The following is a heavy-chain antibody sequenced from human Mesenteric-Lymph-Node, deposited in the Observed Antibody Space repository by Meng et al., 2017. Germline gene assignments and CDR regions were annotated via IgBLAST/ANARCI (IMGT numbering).Heavy chain of an antibody. J-gene: IGHJ5*02. CDR1: CGSFSGYY. V-gene: IGHV4-34*01. Sequence: VQLQQWGAGLLKPSETLSPTCAVYCGSFSGYYWSWIRQPPGKGLEWIGETNHSGSTNYNPSLKSRVTISVDTSKNQFSLKLSSVTAADTADYYCARGHPYYSGGYFDPWGQGTLVTVSS. D-gene: IGHD2/OR15-2a*01. CDR3: ARGHPYYSGGYFDP. CDR2: TNHSGST.